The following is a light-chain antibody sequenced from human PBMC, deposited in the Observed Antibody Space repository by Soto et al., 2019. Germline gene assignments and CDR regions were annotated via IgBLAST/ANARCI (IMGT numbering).Light chain of an antibody. CDR1: SSNIGSNT. CDR3: AAWDDSLNGVV. CDR2: SNN. V-gene: IGLV1-44*01. Sequence: QSVLTQPPSASGTTGRRVSISCSGSSSNIGSNTVNWYQQLPGTAPKLLIYSNNQRPSGVPDRFSGSKSGTSASLAISGLQSEDEADYYCAAWDDSLNGVVFGGGTKVTVL. J-gene: IGLJ2*01.